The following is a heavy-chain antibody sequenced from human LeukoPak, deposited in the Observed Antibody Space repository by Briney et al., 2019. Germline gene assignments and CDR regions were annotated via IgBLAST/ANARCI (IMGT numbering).Heavy chain of an antibody. V-gene: IGHV4-59*01. D-gene: IGHD3-22*01. CDR1: GGSISGYY. CDR2: IYYSGST. J-gene: IGHJ4*02. CDR3: ARAGSSGYFHVESHPVGFDY. Sequence: SETLSLTCTVSGGSISGYYWSWIRQPPGKGLEWIGYIYYSGSTNYNPSLKSRVTISVDTSKNQFSLKLSSVTAADTAVYYCARAGSSGYFHVESHPVGFDYWGQGTLVTVSS.